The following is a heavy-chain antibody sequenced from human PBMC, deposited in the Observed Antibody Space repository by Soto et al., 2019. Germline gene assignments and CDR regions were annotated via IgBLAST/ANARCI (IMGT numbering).Heavy chain of an antibody. J-gene: IGHJ4*02. V-gene: IGHV3-23*01. Sequence: PGGSLRLSCAASGFTFSSYAISWVRHAPGKGLEWVSAISGSGGSTYYADSVKGRFTISRDNSKNTLYLQMNSLRAEDTAVYYCAKDSFIWGSPTGGFDYWGQGTLVTVSS. CDR1: GFTFSSYA. D-gene: IGHD7-27*01. CDR3: AKDSFIWGSPTGGFDY. CDR2: ISGSGGST.